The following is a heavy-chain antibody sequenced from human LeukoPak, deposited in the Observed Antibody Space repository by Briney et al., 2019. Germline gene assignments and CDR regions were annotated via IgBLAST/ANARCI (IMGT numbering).Heavy chain of an antibody. V-gene: IGHV3-23*01. Sequence: PGGSLRLSCTASRFTFSTYAMSRVRHAPGKGLEWVSSISGSGDTTYYTGSVKGRFTISRDNSKNALYLQMSSLRAEDTAVYYCAKSQRNDQQVVQRIDYWGQGTLVTVSS. CDR2: ISGSGDTT. CDR3: AKSQRNDQQVVQRIDY. J-gene: IGHJ4*02. D-gene: IGHD2-2*01. CDR1: RFTFSTYA.